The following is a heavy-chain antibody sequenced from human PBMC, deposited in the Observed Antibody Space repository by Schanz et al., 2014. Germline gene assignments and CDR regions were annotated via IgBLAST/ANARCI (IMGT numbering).Heavy chain of an antibody. J-gene: IGHJ4*02. CDR1: GFTLSNSD. Sequence: EQLVESGGGLVQPGGSLRLSCAASGFTLSNSDMHWVRQGTGKGLEWVSALSGSGGSTYYADSVKGRFTISRDNSKNTLYLQMNSLRAEDTAVYYCAKQIHYDILTVTRNWGQGTLVTVSS. CDR3: AKQIHYDILTVTRN. CDR2: LSGSGGST. D-gene: IGHD3-9*01. V-gene: IGHV3-23*04.